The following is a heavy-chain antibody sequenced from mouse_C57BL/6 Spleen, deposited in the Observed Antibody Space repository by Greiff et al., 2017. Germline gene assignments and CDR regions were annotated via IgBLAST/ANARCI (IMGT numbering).Heavy chain of an antibody. CDR1: GFTFSSYA. D-gene: IGHD1-1*01. J-gene: IGHJ1*03. CDR2: ISDGGSYT. Sequence: EVMLVESGGGLVKPGGSLKLSCAASGFTFSSYAMSWVRQTPEQRLEWVATISDGGSYTYYPDNVKGRFTISRDNAKNNLYLQMSHLKSEDTAMYYCARAGVVAHWYFDVWGTGTTVTVSS. V-gene: IGHV5-4*03. CDR3: ARAGVVAHWYFDV.